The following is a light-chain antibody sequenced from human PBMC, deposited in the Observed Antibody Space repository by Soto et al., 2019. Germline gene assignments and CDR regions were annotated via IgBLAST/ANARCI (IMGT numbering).Light chain of an antibody. CDR2: GAS. CDR3: HQYGSSPPWT. CDR1: HSASSS. V-gene: IGKV3-20*01. Sequence: EIVLTQSPGTLSLSPGERATLSCSASHSASSSLAWYQQKPGQAPRLLIYGASSRATGLPDRFSGGGSGTDFTLTISRLEPEDFAVYYCHQYGSSPPWTCGQGTKGDI. J-gene: IGKJ1*01.